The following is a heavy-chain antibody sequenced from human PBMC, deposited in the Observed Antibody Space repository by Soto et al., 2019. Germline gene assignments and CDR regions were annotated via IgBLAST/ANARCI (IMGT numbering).Heavy chain of an antibody. D-gene: IGHD5-12*01. Sequence: EVQLLESGGDLVQPGGSVRLSRAASGFTFSSYAMNWVRQAPGKGLEWVSGISGSGDSSYYSDSVMGRFTISRDNSKNTLYLDMNSLRAEDTAVYYCAKVPTRLVAVRYAVYIQYWGQGTLVSVSS. J-gene: IGHJ1*01. CDR2: ISGSGDSS. CDR3: AKVPTRLVAVRYAVYIQY. CDR1: GFTFSSYA. V-gene: IGHV3-23*01.